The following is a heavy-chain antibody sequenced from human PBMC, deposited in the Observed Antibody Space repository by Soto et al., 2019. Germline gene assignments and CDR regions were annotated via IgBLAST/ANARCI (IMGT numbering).Heavy chain of an antibody. D-gene: IGHD6-6*01. CDR3: ARFLAREHNRLAP. Sequence: SETLSLTCTVSGGSISSGGYYWSWIRQHPGKGLEWIGYIYYSGSTYYNPSLKSRVTISVDTSKNQFSLKLSSVTAADTAVYYCARFLAREHNRLAPCGQGTLVPVSS. V-gene: IGHV4-31*03. CDR1: GGSISSGGYY. J-gene: IGHJ5*02. CDR2: IYYSGST.